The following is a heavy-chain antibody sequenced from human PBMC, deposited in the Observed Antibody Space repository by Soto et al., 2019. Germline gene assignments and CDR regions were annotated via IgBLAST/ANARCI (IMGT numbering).Heavy chain of an antibody. J-gene: IGHJ3*02. V-gene: IGHV4-59*01. CDR2: IYYSGST. CDR3: ARNGYYDILTGYIPEGAFDI. Sequence: PSETLSLTCIVSGGSISSYYWSWIRQPPGKGLEWIGYIYYSGSTNYNPSLKSRVTISVDTSKNQFSLKLSSVTAADTAVYYCARNGYYDILTGYIPEGAFDIWGQGTMVTVSS. CDR1: GGSISSYY. D-gene: IGHD3-9*01.